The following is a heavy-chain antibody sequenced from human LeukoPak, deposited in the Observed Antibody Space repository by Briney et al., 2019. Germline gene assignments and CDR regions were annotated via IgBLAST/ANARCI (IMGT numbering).Heavy chain of an antibody. CDR1: GGSISSGGYY. CDR3: ARSPDYGGLEAFDI. CDR2: IYYSGST. J-gene: IGHJ3*02. V-gene: IGHV4-31*03. Sequence: SETLSLTCTVSGGSISSGGYYWSWIRQHPGKGLEWIGYIYYSGSTYYNPSLKNRVTISVDTSKNQFSLKLSSVTAADTAVYYCARSPDYGGLEAFDIWGQGTMVTVSS. D-gene: IGHD4-23*01.